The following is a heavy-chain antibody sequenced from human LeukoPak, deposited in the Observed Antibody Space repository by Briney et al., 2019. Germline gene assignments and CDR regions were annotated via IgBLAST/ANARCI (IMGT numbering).Heavy chain of an antibody. J-gene: IGHJ3*02. CDR3: AREVSGYSSGWMIGAFDI. D-gene: IGHD6-19*01. CDR1: GGSISSGSYY. V-gene: IGHV4-61*02. CDR2: IYTSGST. Sequence: PSQTLSLTCTVPGGSISSGSYYWSWIRQPAGKGLEWIGRIYTSGSTNYNPSLKSRVTISVDTSKNQFSLKLSSVTAADTAVYYCAREVSGYSSGWMIGAFDIWGQGTMVTVSS.